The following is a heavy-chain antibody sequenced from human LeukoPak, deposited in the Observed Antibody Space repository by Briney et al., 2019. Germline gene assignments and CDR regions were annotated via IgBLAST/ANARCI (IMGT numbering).Heavy chain of an antibody. CDR3: ARDRLYTSDY. J-gene: IGHJ4*02. CDR1: DLISFSMSW. V-gene: IGHV3-74*01. Sequence: PGGSLRLSCAASDLISFSMSWMHWVRQAPGQGLMWVSLINSDGSMTSYADSVKGRFTISRDNAKNTLYLQMNGLSVEDTAVYYCARDRLYTSDYWGQGTLVTVSS. D-gene: IGHD6-13*01. CDR2: INSDGSMT.